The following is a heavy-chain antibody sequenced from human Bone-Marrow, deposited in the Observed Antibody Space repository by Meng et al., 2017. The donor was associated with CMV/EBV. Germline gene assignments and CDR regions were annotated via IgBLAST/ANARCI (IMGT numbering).Heavy chain of an antibody. D-gene: IGHD3-3*01. CDR1: GFTFSSYA. CDR3: AKERPYYDFWSGYSYYYGMDV. CDR2: ISGSGGST. Sequence: LSLTCAASGFTFSSYAMHWVRQAPGKGLEWVSAISGSGGSTYYADSVKGRFTISRDNSKNTLYLQMNSLRAEDTAVYYCAKERPYYDFWSGYSYYYGMDVWGQGTTVTVSS. J-gene: IGHJ6*02. V-gene: IGHV3-23*01.